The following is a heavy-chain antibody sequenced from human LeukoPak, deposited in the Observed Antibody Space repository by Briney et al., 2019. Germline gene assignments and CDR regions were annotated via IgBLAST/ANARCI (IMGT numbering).Heavy chain of an antibody. Sequence: QTGGSLRLSCAASGFTFDTYAMAWVRQAPGKGLEWISAISGSGGSPYYADHLEGRFTISRDNSKNTLYLQMSNLTVDDAAIYYCAKGSRYGVGASYYLFSSWGQGTLVTVSS. V-gene: IGHV3-23*01. CDR1: GFTFDTYA. CDR2: ISGSGGSP. J-gene: IGHJ4*02. CDR3: AKGSRYGVGASYYLFSS. D-gene: IGHD3-10*01.